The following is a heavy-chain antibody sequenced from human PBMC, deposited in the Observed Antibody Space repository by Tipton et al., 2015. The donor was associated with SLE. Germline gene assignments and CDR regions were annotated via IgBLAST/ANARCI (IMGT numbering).Heavy chain of an antibody. J-gene: IGHJ3*02. CDR1: GYSISSCYY. CDR3: ARVGITMVQGVSPGAFDI. CDR2: IYYIGST. D-gene: IGHD3-10*01. V-gene: IGHV4-38-2*01. Sequence: TLSLTCAVSGYSISSCYYWGWIRQPPGKGLEWFGSIYYIGSTYYNPSLKSRATISVDTSKNQFSLKLSSVTAADTAVYYCARVGITMVQGVSPGAFDIWGQGTMVTVSS.